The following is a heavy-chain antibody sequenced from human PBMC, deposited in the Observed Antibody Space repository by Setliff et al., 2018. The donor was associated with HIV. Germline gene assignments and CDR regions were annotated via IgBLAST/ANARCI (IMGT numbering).Heavy chain of an antibody. J-gene: IGHJ5*02. CDR1: GLTFNNAW. CDR2: IKSDSDGATT. Sequence: PGGSLRLSCTASGLTFNNAWMSWVRQAPGKGLEWVGLIKSDSDGATTDYAAPVKGRFSISREDSENTLYLQMNSLRTEDTGIYYCSTILHRYCTVTSCPSGSWGQGTLVTVSS. V-gene: IGHV3-15*01. D-gene: IGHD2-8*02. CDR3: STILHRYCTVTSCPSGS.